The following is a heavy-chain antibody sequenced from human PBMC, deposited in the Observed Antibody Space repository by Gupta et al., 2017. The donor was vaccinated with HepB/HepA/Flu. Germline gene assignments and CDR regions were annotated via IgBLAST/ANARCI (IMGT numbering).Heavy chain of an antibody. CDR3: ARGYGDLF. Sequence: EVQLVESGGGLVQPGGSLNLSCSASGFPFRTYWMTWLRQAPGKGLEWLANIKEDGTGKNYADSVKGRFTISRDNAENSIYLQMNSLRDEDTAVYYCARGYGDLFWGQGTLVTVSS. V-gene: IGHV3-7*04. CDR2: IKEDGTGK. J-gene: IGHJ4*02. CDR1: GFPFRTYW. D-gene: IGHD3-10*01.